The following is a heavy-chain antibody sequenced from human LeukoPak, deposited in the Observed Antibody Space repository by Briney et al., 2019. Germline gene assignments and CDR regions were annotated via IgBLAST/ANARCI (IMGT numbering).Heavy chain of an antibody. CDR3: ERHDVGYSYGLVRYYYYYMDV. CDR2: IYYSGST. J-gene: IGHJ6*03. D-gene: IGHD5-18*01. V-gene: IGHV4-59*08. CDR1: GGSISSYY. Sequence: SETLSLTCTVSGGSISSYYWSWIRQPPGKGLEWIGYIYYSGSTNYNPSLKSRVTISVDTSKNQFSLNLSSVTAADTAVYYCERHDVGYSYGLVRYYYYYMDVWGKGTTVTVSS.